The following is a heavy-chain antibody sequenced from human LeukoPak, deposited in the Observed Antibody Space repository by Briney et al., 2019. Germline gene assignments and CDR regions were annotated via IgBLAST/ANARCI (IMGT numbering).Heavy chain of an antibody. CDR2: ISSSGSTI. CDR3: ARDPAYGDYVGALDY. Sequence: PGGSLRLSCAASGFTFSNYWMHWVRQAPGKGLEWVSYISSSGSTIYYADSVKGRFTISRDNAKNSLYLQMNSLRAEDTAVYYCARDPAYGDYVGALDYWGEGTRVTVSS. D-gene: IGHD4-17*01. CDR1: GFTFSNYW. J-gene: IGHJ4*02. V-gene: IGHV3-48*04.